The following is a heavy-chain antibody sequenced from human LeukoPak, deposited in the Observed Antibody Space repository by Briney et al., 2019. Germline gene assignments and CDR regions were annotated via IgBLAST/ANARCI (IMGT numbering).Heavy chain of an antibody. J-gene: IGHJ4*02. CDR1: GFTFDDYG. Sequence: GGSLRLSCAASGFTFDDYGMTWVRQAPGKGLEWVSGINWSGGSTSYADSVKGRFTISGDNVKNSLYLQMNSLRAEDTALYYCAREGVSYYGSRNDYWGQGTLVTVSS. V-gene: IGHV3-20*04. CDR3: AREGVSYYGSRNDY. D-gene: IGHD3-10*01. CDR2: INWSGGST.